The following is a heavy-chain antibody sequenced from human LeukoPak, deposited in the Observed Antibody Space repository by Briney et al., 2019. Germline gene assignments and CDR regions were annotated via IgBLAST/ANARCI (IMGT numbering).Heavy chain of an antibody. CDR2: IRYDGSEK. V-gene: IGHV3-30*02. CDR3: ARSTRARYFDL. J-gene: IGHJ2*01. CDR1: GFTFSIYG. D-gene: IGHD5-24*01. Sequence: GGSLRLSCAASGFTFSIYGMYWVRQAPGKGLEWVAYIRYDGSEKYYAESLKSRFTISRDNSKNTLYLQMNSLRAEDTALYYCARSTRARYFDLWGRGTLVTVSS.